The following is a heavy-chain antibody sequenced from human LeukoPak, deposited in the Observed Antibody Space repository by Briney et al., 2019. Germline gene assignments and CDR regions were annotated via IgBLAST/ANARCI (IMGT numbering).Heavy chain of an antibody. CDR1: GATFSSYA. CDR3: AREHCSGGSCSHGD. D-gene: IGHD2-15*01. CDR2: IIPIFGTA. V-gene: IGHV1-69*05. J-gene: IGHJ4*02. Sequence: APGRVSCKASGATFSSYAISWVRQAPGQGLEWRGGIIPIFGTANYAQKFQGRVTITTDKSTSTAYMELSSLRSEDTAVYYCAREHCSGGSCSHGDWGQGTLVTVSS.